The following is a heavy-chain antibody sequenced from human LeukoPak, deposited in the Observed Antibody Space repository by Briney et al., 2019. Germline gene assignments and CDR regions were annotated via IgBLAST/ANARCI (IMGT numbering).Heavy chain of an antibody. V-gene: IGHV4-59*01. CDR1: GGSISSCC. Sequence: SETLSLTCTVSGGSISSCCWSWIRQPPGKGLEWIGYIYYSGSTNYNPSLKSRVTISVDTSKNQFSLKLSSVTAADTAVYYCARVGLAAAGYDYYFDYWGQGTLVTVSS. CDR3: ARVGLAAAGYDYYFDY. D-gene: IGHD6-13*01. J-gene: IGHJ4*02. CDR2: IYYSGST.